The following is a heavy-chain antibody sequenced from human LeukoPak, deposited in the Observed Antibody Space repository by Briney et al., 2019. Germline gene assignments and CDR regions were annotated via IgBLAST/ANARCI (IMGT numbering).Heavy chain of an antibody. V-gene: IGHV3-53*01. D-gene: IGHD6-19*01. CDR1: GFTFSSYA. Sequence: GRSLRLSCAASGFTFSSYAMHWVRQAPGKGLEWVSVIYSGGSTYYADSVKGRFTISRDNSKNTLYLQMNSLRAEDTAVYYCARETYSSGCVENWGQGTLVTVSS. J-gene: IGHJ4*02. CDR3: ARETYSSGCVEN. CDR2: IYSGGST.